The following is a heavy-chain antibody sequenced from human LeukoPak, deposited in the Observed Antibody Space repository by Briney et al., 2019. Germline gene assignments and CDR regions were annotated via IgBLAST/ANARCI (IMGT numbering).Heavy chain of an antibody. D-gene: IGHD5-24*01. CDR1: GFTFSSYS. CDR2: ISSSSSYI. CDR3: ARGGDGYNSKGDY. Sequence: GGSLRLSCAASGFTFSSYSMNWVRQAPGKGLEWVSSISSSSSYIYYADSVKGRSTISRDNAKNSLYLQMNSLRAEDTAVYYCARGGDGYNSKGDYWGQGTLVTVSS. V-gene: IGHV3-21*01. J-gene: IGHJ4*02.